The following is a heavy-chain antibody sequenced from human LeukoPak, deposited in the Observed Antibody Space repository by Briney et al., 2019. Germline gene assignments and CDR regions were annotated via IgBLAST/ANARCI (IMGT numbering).Heavy chain of an antibody. CDR3: ARGPYYYDSSGYYPY. CDR2: INNDGSST. CDR1: GNYW. J-gene: IGHJ4*02. V-gene: IGHV3-74*01. Sequence: AGGSLRLSCAASGNYWMHWVRQAPGKGLVWVSHINNDGSSTSYADSVKGRFTISRDNAKNSLYLQMNSLRAEDTAVYYCARGPYYYDSSGYYPYWGQGTLVTVSS. D-gene: IGHD3-22*01.